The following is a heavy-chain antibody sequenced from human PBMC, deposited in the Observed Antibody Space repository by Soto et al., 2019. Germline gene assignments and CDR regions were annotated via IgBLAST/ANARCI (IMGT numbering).Heavy chain of an antibody. Sequence: ASVKVSFKASGYTFTGYYMHWVRQAPGQGLEWMGWINPNSGGTNYAQKFQGWVTMTRDTSISTAYMELSRLRSDDTAVYYCARSDIVLMVPPTGGMDVWGQGTTVTVSS. V-gene: IGHV1-2*04. D-gene: IGHD2-8*01. CDR1: GYTFTGYY. CDR3: ARSDIVLMVPPTGGMDV. J-gene: IGHJ6*01. CDR2: INPNSGGT.